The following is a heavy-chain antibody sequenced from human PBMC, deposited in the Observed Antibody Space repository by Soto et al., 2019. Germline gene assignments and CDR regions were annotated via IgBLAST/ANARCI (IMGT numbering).Heavy chain of an antibody. CDR3: ARDSDIVVVVAATPGDY. D-gene: IGHD2-15*01. CDR1: GYTFTSYG. V-gene: IGHV1-18*01. CDR2: ISAYNGNT. J-gene: IGHJ4*02. Sequence: QVQLVQSGAEVKKPGASVKVSCKASGYTFTSYGISWVRQAPGQGLEWMGWISAYNGNTNYAQKLQGRVTMTTDTSTSTVYMELRSLRSDDTAVYYCARDSDIVVVVAATPGDYWGQGTLVTVSS.